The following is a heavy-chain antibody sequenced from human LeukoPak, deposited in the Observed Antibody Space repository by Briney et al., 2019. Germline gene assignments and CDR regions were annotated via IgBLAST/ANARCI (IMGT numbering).Heavy chain of an antibody. V-gene: IGHV4-39*01. J-gene: IGHJ4*02. CDR2: IYYSGGA. CDR3: ATYYYDSSGYYFDY. Sequence: SETLSLTCAVSGGSISSSSYYWGWIRQPPGKGLEWIGSIYYSGGAYYNPSLKSRVTISVDTSKNQFSLKLSSVTAADTAVYYCATYYYDSSGYYFDYWGQGTLVTVSS. D-gene: IGHD3-22*01. CDR1: GGSISSSSYY.